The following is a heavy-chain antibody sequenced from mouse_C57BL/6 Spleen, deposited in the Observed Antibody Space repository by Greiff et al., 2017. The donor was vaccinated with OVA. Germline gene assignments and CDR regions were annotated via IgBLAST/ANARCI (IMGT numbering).Heavy chain of an antibody. D-gene: IGHD1-1*01. V-gene: IGHV2-2*01. CDR3: ARNNYGSSYYAMDY. J-gene: IGHJ4*01. Sequence: QVQLQQSGPGLVQPSQSLSITCTVSGFSLTSYGVHWVRQSPGKGLEWLGVIWSGGSTDYNAAFISRLGISKDNSKSHVFFKMNSLQADDTAIYDCARNNYGSSYYAMDYWGQGTSVTVSS. CDR2: IWSGGST. CDR1: GFSLTSYG.